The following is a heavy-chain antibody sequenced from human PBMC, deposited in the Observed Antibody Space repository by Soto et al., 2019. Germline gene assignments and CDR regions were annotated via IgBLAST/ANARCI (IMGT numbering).Heavy chain of an antibody. D-gene: IGHD1-1*01. CDR3: ARDGALEENYYCCGMDV. Sequence: QVQLVQSGAEVKKPGASVKVSCKASGYTFTSYGISWVRQAPGHGHEWMGWISAYNGNTNYAQKLQGRVTMTTDTSTRTAYMELRSLRSDDTAVYYCARDGALEENYYCCGMDVWGQGTTVTVSS. V-gene: IGHV1-18*01. CDR2: ISAYNGNT. CDR1: GYTFTSYG. J-gene: IGHJ6*02.